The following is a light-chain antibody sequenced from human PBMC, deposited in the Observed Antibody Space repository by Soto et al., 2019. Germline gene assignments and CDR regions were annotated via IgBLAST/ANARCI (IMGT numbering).Light chain of an antibody. CDR2: EVS. J-gene: IGLJ7*01. V-gene: IGLV2-23*02. CDR1: SSDVGSHNL. Sequence: QSALTQPASVSGSPGQSITFSCTGTSSDVGSHNLVSWYQQHPGQAPKLMIYEVSKRPLGVSARFSASKPGNTASLTISGLQAEDEADYYCCSYGGSRAVFGGGTQLTVL. CDR3: CSYGGSRAV.